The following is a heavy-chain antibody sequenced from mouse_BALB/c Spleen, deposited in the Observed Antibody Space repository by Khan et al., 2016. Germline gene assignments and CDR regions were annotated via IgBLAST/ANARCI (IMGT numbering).Heavy chain of an antibody. Sequence: QVQLQQSGPELVRPGVSVKISCKGSGYTFTDYAMHWVKQSHAKSLEWIGVISTYSGNTNYNQKFKGKATMTVDKSSSTDYMELARLTSEDSAIYYCARRRDYYGSSYYAMDYWGQGTSVTVSS. CDR3: ARRRDYYGSSYYAMDY. CDR2: ISTYSGNT. J-gene: IGHJ4*01. V-gene: IGHV1S137*01. D-gene: IGHD1-1*01. CDR1: GYTFTDYA.